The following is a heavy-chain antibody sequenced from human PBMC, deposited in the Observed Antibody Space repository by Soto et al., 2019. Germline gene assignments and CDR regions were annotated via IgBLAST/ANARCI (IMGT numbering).Heavy chain of an antibody. CDR1: GYTFTGYY. Sequence: ASVKVSCKASGYTFTGYYMHWVRQAPGQGLEWMGWINPNSGGTNYAQKFQGRVTMTRGTSISTAYMELSRLRSDDTAVYYCARLSIAAAGTFDWFDPWGQGPLVTVSS. J-gene: IGHJ5*02. V-gene: IGHV1-2*02. CDR2: INPNSGGT. D-gene: IGHD6-13*01. CDR3: ARLSIAAAGTFDWFDP.